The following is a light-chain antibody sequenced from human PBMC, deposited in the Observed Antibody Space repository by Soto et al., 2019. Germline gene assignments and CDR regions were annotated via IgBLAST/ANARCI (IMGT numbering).Light chain of an antibody. CDR2: EVN. CDR1: SSDVGGYKY. J-gene: IGLJ1*01. V-gene: IGLV2-14*01. Sequence: QSVLTQPASVSGSPGQSITVSCTGTSSDVGGYKYVSWYQHHPGRAPKLIIYEVNNRPSGVSHRFSGSKSGNTASLTISGLQPEDEADYYCSSYTTSSTLVFGTGTKVTVL. CDR3: SSYTTSSTLV.